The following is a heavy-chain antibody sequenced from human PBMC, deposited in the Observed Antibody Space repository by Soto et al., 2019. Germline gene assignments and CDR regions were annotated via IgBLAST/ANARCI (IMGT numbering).Heavy chain of an antibody. J-gene: IGHJ6*02. D-gene: IGHD3-10*01. CDR3: SRGHEVRATFYYHYAMDV. Sequence: SETLCLTCAFYGGSFSVYYWSWIRQPPGKGLEWIGEINHRGSTNYNPSLKSRVTISVDTSKNQFSLKLTSVTAADTAVYYCSRGHEVRATFYYHYAMDVWGQGTTVTV. V-gene: IGHV4-34*01. CDR1: GGSFSVYY. CDR2: INHRGST.